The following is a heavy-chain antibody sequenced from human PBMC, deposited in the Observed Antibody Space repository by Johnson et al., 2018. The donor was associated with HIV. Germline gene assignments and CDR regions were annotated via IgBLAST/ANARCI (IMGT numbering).Heavy chain of an antibody. D-gene: IGHD5-18*01. J-gene: IGHJ3*02. Sequence: QVQLVESGGGVVQPGRSLRLSCAGSGFTFSSYPMHWVRQPPGKGLEWVAVISYDGSNKYYADSVKGRFTISRDNSKNTLYLQMNSLRAEDTGVYYCARDRRIQLWSQTGGAAYDIWGQGTMVTVSS. CDR1: GFTFSSYP. CDR3: ARDRRIQLWSQTGGAAYDI. V-gene: IGHV3-30-3*01. CDR2: ISYDGSNK.